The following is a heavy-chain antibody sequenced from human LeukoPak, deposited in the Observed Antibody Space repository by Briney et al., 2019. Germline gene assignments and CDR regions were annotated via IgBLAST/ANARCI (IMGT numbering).Heavy chain of an antibody. D-gene: IGHD3-10*01. CDR1: GFTFSSYA. V-gene: IGHV3-30*04. CDR2: TSYDGSNK. CDR3: AREESVWFGELIYYYGMDV. Sequence: GGSLRLSCAASGFTFSSYAVHWVRQAPGKGLEWVAVTSYDGSNKYYADSVKGRFTISRDNSKNTLYLQMNSLRAEDTAVYYCAREESVWFGELIYYYGMDVWGKGTTVTVSS. J-gene: IGHJ6*04.